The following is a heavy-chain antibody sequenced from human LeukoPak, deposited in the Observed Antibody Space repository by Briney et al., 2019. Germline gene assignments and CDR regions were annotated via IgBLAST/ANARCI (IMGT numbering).Heavy chain of an antibody. CDR1: GYTFTSYA. J-gene: IGHJ5*02. CDR2: INTNTGNP. CDR3: ARAPWVAAAGRDWFDP. D-gene: IGHD6-13*01. V-gene: IGHV7-4-1*02. Sequence: ASVKVSCKASGYTFTSYAMNWVRQAPGQGLEWMGWINTNTGNPTYAPGFTGRFVFSLDTSVSTAYLQISSLKAEDTAVYYCARAPWVAAAGRDWFDPWGQGTLVTVSS.